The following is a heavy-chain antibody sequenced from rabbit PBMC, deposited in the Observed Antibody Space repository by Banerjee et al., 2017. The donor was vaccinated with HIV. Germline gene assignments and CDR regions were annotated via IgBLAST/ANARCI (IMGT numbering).Heavy chain of an antibody. CDR3: ARDLGTHGSSGWVDL. CDR1: GFSFSNKYV. Sequence: QSLEESGGGLVQPEGSLTLTCTASGFSFSNKYVMCWVRQAPGKGLEWIGCINSGSSGSTYYASWAKGRFSISRSTSLNTVTLQLTSLTAADTATYFCARDLGTHGSSGWVDLWGQGTLVTVS. V-gene: IGHV1S40*01. J-gene: IGHJ5*01. CDR2: INSGSSGST. D-gene: IGHD1-1*01.